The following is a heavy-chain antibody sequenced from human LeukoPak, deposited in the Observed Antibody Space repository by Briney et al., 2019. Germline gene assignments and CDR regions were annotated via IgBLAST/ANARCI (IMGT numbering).Heavy chain of an antibody. CDR2: IYYSGST. D-gene: IGHD5-12*01. Sequence: SETLSLTCTVPGGSISSGDYYWSWIRQPPGKGLEWIGYIYYSGSTYYNPSLKSRVTISVDTSKNQFSLKLSSVTAADTAVYYCARDGVYSGYDYTNWGQGTLVTVSS. CDR1: GGSISSGDYY. V-gene: IGHV4-30-4*08. CDR3: ARDGVYSGYDYTN. J-gene: IGHJ4*02.